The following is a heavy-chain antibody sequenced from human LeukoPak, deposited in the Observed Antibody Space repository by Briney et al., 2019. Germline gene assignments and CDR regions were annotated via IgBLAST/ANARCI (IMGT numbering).Heavy chain of an antibody. Sequence: ASVKVSCKASGGTFSSYAISWVRQAPGQGLEWMGGIIPIFGTANYAQKFQGRVTITADESTSTAYMELSSLRSEDTAVYYCARDQGSSGPLDGMDVWGQGTTVTVSS. CDR2: IIPIFGTA. V-gene: IGHV1-69*13. D-gene: IGHD3-22*01. J-gene: IGHJ6*02. CDR1: GGTFSSYA. CDR3: ARDQGSSGPLDGMDV.